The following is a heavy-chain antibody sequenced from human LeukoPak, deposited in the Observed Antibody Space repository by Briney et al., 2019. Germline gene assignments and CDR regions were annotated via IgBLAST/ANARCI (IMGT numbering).Heavy chain of an antibody. V-gene: IGHV4-59*01. CDR2: IYYSGST. D-gene: IGHD6-19*01. J-gene: IGHJ5*02. CDR1: GGPISSYY. CDR3: ARVVYSSGRYEAWFEP. Sequence: PSETLSLTCTVSGGPISSYYWSWIRQPPGKGLEWIRYIYYSGSTNYNPSLKSRVTISVDTSKNQFSLKLSSVTAADTAVYYWARVVYSSGRYEAWFEPSGPGTLVTVSS.